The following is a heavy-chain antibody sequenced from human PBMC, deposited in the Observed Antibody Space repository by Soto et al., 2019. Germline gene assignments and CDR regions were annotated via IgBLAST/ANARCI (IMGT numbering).Heavy chain of an antibody. J-gene: IGHJ4*02. CDR1: GGSISSSNW. CDR2: IYHSGST. Sequence: QVQLQESGPGLVKPSGTLSLTCAVSGGSISSSNWWSWVRQPPGKGLEWIGEIYHSGSTNYNPSLKSRVTKSVDKSKNQFTLKLSSVTAADTAVYYCARGEEYDYGDDAFDYWGQGTLVTVSS. CDR3: ARGEEYDYGDDAFDY. V-gene: IGHV4-4*02. D-gene: IGHD4-17*01.